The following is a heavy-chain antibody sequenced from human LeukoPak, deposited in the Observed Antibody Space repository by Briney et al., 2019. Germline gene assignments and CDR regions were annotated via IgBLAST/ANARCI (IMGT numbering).Heavy chain of an antibody. CDR2: IYPGDSDT. Sequence: GESLKISCKGSGYSFTSYWIGWVRQMPGKGLEWMGIIYPGDSDTRYSPSFQGQVTISADKSISTAYLQWSSLKASDTAMYYCARPRAPIVDSSGYYFTPDAFDIWGQGTMVTVSS. CDR1: GYSFTSYW. D-gene: IGHD3-22*01. J-gene: IGHJ3*02. V-gene: IGHV5-51*01. CDR3: ARPRAPIVDSSGYYFTPDAFDI.